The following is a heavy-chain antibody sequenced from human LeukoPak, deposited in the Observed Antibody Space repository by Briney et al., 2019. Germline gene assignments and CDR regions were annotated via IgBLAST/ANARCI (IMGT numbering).Heavy chain of an antibody. V-gene: IGHV3-30-3*01. J-gene: IGHJ3*02. Sequence: GGSLRLSCAASGFTFSSYAMHWVRQAPGKGLEWVAVISYDGSNKYYADSVKGRFTVSRDNSKNTLYLQMNSLRAEDTAVYYCARVAPVIAAAPGAHAFDIWGQGTMVTVSS. D-gene: IGHD6-13*01. CDR3: ARVAPVIAAAPGAHAFDI. CDR1: GFTFSSYA. CDR2: ISYDGSNK.